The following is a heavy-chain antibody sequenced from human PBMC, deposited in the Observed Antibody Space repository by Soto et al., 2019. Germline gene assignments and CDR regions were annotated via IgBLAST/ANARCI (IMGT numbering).Heavy chain of an antibody. Sequence: ASVKVSFKASGYTFTDRYIHWVRQAPGQGLELMGWINPHGGGTHFAQEFQRRITMTKDTSISKAYLELGRLRSDYTAVYYCGRAKPGGNNWHYGDYWGHGTVVTVSP. CDR3: GRAKPGGNNWHYGDY. D-gene: IGHD1-20*01. J-gene: IGHJ4*01. CDR2: INPHGGGT. CDR1: GYTFTDRY. V-gene: IGHV1-2*02.